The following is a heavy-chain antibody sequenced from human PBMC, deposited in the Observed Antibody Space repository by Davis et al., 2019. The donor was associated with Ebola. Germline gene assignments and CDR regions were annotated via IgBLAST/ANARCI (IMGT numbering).Heavy chain of an antibody. CDR1: GFTFDDYA. CDR3: ARYLSDDFWSGCSDY. CDR2: ISGSGGST. D-gene: IGHD3-3*01. V-gene: IGHV3-23*01. J-gene: IGHJ4*02. Sequence: GGSLRLSCAASGFTFDDYAMSWVRQAPGKGLEWVSAISGSGGSTYYADSVKGRFTISRDNSKNTLYLQMNSLRAEDTAVYYCARYLSDDFWSGCSDYWGQGTLVTVSS.